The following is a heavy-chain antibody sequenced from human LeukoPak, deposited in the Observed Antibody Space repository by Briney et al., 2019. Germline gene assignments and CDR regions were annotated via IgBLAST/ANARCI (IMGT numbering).Heavy chain of an antibody. CDR3: ARDQFDTWSRRGNFDS. CDR1: GFTFGKYW. D-gene: IGHD3-3*01. J-gene: IGHJ4*02. Sequence: GGSLRLSCVASGFTFGKYWMSWVRQAPGKGLEWVANIKLDGSEKNYVDSVKGRFTISRDNTKNSLYLQMNSLRAEDTAVFYCARDQFDTWSRRGNFDSWGQGTLVIVSS. V-gene: IGHV3-7*03. CDR2: IKLDGSEK.